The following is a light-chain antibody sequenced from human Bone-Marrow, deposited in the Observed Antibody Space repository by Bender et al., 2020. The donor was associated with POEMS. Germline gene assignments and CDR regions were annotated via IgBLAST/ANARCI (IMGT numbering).Light chain of an antibody. Sequence: SYVLTQPPSVSVAPGQTAKITCGGNDIGTKSVHWYHQKPGQAPVLVVFDDSDRPSGIPERFSGSKSGNTASLTISETQVVDEADYFCQAWDSSAVVFGGGTKLTVL. V-gene: IGLV3-21*02. CDR3: QAWDSSAVV. J-gene: IGLJ2*01. CDR1: DIGTKS. CDR2: DDS.